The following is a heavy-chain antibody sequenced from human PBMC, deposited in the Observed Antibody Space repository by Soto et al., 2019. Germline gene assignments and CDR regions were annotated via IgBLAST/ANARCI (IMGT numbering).Heavy chain of an antibody. Sequence: ATVKVSCKASGYTFTGYYMHWVRQAPGQGLEWMGWINPNSGGTNYAQKFQGRVTMTRDTSISTAYMELSRLRSDDTAVYYCARVITYGDHVSRWLYPSRPGTRVTVYS. D-gene: IGHD4-17*01. J-gene: IGHJ5*02. CDR2: INPNSGGT. CDR3: ARVITYGDHVSRWLYP. V-gene: IGHV1-2*02. CDR1: GYTFTGYY.